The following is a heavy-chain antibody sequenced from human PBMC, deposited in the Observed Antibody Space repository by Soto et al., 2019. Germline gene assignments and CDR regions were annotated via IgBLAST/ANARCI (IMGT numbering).Heavy chain of an antibody. CDR2: ISSSSSYI. D-gene: IGHD3-22*01. J-gene: IGHJ3*02. V-gene: IGHV3-21*01. CDR1: GFTFSSYR. Sequence: PGGSLRLSCAASGFTFSSYRMNWVRQAPGKGLEWVSSISSSSSYIYYADSVKGRFTISRDNAKNSLYLQMNSLRAEDTAVYYCARPEYYYDSSGYSTHDAFDIWGQGTMVTVSS. CDR3: ARPEYYYDSSGYSTHDAFDI.